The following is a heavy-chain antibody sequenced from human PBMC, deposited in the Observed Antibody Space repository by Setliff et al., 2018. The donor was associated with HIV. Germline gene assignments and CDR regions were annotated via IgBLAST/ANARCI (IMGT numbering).Heavy chain of an antibody. CDR2: IYYSGST. CDR3: ARGVRGYGEIRYFFYYYYMDV. Sequence: SETLSLTCTVSGGSISSYYWSRIRQPPGKGLEWIGYIYYSGSTNYNPFLKSRVTISVDTSKNQFSLKLSSVTAADTAVYYCARGVRGYGEIRYFFYYYYMDVWGKGTTVTVSS. D-gene: IGHD3-9*01. J-gene: IGHJ6*03. CDR1: GGSISSYY. V-gene: IGHV4-59*08.